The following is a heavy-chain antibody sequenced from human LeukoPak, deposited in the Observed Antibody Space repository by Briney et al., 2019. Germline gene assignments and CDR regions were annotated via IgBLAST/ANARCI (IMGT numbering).Heavy chain of an antibody. CDR2: IDPDGGST. V-gene: IGHV1-46*02. J-gene: IGHJ4*02. D-gene: IGHD3-3*01. Sequence: ASVKVSCKASGYTFNRRFLHWVRQAPGQGLECMGIIDPDGGSTNYAQRFQGRLTMTRDTSTTTVYMELSSLRSEDTAVYYCASWAGETKNGLWSGPFDYWGQGTLVTVSS. CDR3: ASWAGETKNGLWSGPFDY. CDR1: GYTFNRRF.